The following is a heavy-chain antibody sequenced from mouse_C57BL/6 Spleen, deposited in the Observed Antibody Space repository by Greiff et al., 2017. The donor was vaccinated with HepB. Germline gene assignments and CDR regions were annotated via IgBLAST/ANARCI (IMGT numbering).Heavy chain of an antibody. CDR1: GYSFTGYY. Sequence: VQLKESGPELVKPGASVKISCTASGYSFTGYYMNWVKQSPEKSLEWIGEINPSTGGTTYNQKFKAKATLTVDKSSSTAYMQLKSLTSEDSAVYYCARGVYGTVVFDYWGKGTTLTVAS. V-gene: IGHV1-42*01. CDR2: INPSTGGT. D-gene: IGHD1-1*01. J-gene: IGHJ2*01. CDR3: ARGVYGTVVFDY.